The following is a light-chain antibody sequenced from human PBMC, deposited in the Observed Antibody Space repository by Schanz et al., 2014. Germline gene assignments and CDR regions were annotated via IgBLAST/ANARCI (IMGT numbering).Light chain of an antibody. V-gene: IGKV1-5*03. CDR1: QSIACNW. J-gene: IGKJ4*01. Sequence: DIQMTQSPSTLSASVGDTVTITCRASQSIACNWLAWYQQKPGKAPKLLIYKASSLESGVPSRFSGSGSGSEFTLTISSLQPDDFATYYCQRYISYPALFGGGTKVEIK. CDR3: QRYISYPAL. CDR2: KAS.